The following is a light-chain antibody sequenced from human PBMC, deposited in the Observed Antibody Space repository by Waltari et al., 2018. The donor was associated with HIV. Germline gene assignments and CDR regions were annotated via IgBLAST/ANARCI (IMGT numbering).Light chain of an antibody. CDR2: RNN. J-gene: IGLJ2*01. CDR3: AAWTDSLTAVV. V-gene: IGLV1-47*01. CDR1: SSNIGSYY. Sequence: QSVLTQPPSASGTPGQRVTISCSGSSSNIGSYYVYWYQQLPGTAPKLLIYRNNQRPSGVPDRFSCSKSGTSASLAINGLRSEDEADYYCAAWTDSLTAVVFGGGTKLSVL.